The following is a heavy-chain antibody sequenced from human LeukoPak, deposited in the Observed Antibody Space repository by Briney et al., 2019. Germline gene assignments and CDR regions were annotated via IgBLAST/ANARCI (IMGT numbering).Heavy chain of an antibody. D-gene: IGHD2-8*01. CDR3: TTEDWGYCTNGVCSPFDY. CDR1: GFTFSNAW. J-gene: IGHJ4*02. V-gene: IGHV3-15*01. CDR2: IKSKTDGGTT. Sequence: GGSLRLSCAASGFTFSNAWMSWVRQAPGKGLEWVGRIKSKTDGGTTDYAAPVKGRFTISRDDSKNTLYLQMNSLKTEDTAVYYCTTEDWGYCTNGVCSPFDYWGQGTLVTVSS.